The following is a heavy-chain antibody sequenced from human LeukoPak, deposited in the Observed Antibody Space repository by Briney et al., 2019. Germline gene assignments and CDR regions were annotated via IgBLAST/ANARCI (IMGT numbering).Heavy chain of an antibody. Sequence: GGSLRLSCAASGFTFSSYSMNWVRQAPGKGLEWVSYISSSSSTIYYADSVKGRFTISRDNSKNTLYLQMNSLRAEDTAVYYCANGITMIVVVTPFDYWGQGTLVTVSS. CDR3: ANGITMIVVVTPFDY. J-gene: IGHJ4*02. CDR2: ISSSSSTI. CDR1: GFTFSSYS. V-gene: IGHV3-48*01. D-gene: IGHD3-22*01.